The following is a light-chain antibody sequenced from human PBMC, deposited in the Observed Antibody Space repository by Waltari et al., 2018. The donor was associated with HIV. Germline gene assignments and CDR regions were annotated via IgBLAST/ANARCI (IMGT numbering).Light chain of an antibody. J-gene: IGLJ3*02. Sequence: QSALTQPPSASGSPGPSVTIPCTGTSRDVGGYNYVSWYQHHPGKAPKLMIYEVSKRPSGVPDRFSGSKSGNMASLIVSGLQAEDEADYYCSSYVGSNKWVFGGGTKLTVL. CDR3: SSYVGSNKWV. CDR1: SRDVGGYNY. CDR2: EVS. V-gene: IGLV2-8*01.